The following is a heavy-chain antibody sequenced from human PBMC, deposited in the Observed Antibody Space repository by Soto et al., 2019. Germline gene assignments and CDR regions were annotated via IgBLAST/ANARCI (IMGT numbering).Heavy chain of an antibody. J-gene: IGHJ4*02. CDR2: ISYDGSNK. CDR1: GFTFSSYA. CDR3: AHYGDYVDPDFDY. D-gene: IGHD4-17*01. V-gene: IGHV3-30-3*01. Sequence: PGESLKISCAASGFTFSSYAMHWVRQAPGKGLEWVAVISYDGSNKYYADSVKGRFTISRDNSKNTLYLQMNSLRAEDTAVYYCAHYGDYVDPDFDYWGQGTLVTVSS.